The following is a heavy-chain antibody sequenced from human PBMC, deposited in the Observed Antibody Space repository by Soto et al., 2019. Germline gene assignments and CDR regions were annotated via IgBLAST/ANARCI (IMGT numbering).Heavy chain of an antibody. D-gene: IGHD4-4*01. CDR2: IYYTGST. CDR1: GGSISSYY. J-gene: IGHJ6*02. CDR3: ARDGYTLTPNYYYGMDV. V-gene: IGHV4-59*01. Sequence: QVQLQKSGPGLVKPSETLSLTCTVSGGSISSYYWSWIRQPPGKGLEWIGYIYYTGSTNYNPSLKSRVTISVDTAKNHFSLKLSSVTAADTAVYYCARDGYTLTPNYYYGMDVWGQGTTVTVSS.